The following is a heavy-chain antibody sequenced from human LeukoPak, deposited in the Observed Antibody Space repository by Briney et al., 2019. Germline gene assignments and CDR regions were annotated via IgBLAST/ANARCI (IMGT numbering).Heavy chain of an antibody. CDR1: GGSISSYY. J-gene: IGHJ5*02. Sequence: SETLSLTCTVSGGSISSYYWSWIQQPAGKGLEWIGRIYTSGSTNYNPSLKSRVTMSVDTSKNQFSLKLSSVTAADTAVYYCAREGDIVVVPAARGVNWFDPWGQGTLVTVSS. CDR3: AREGDIVVVPAARGVNWFDP. D-gene: IGHD2-2*01. V-gene: IGHV4-4*07. CDR2: IYTSGST.